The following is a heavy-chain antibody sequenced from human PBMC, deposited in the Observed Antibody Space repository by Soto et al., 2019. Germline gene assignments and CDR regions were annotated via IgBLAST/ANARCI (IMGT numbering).Heavy chain of an antibody. J-gene: IGHJ3*02. CDR3: AREPYYYDSSGYYGDAFDI. Sequence: GGSLRLSCAASGFTFSSYAMHWVRQAPGKGLEWVAVISYDGSNKYYADSVKGRFTISRDNSKNTLYLQMNSLRAEDTAVYYCAREPYYYDSSGYYGDAFDIWGQGTMVTVSS. CDR2: ISYDGSNK. V-gene: IGHV3-30-3*01. CDR1: GFTFSSYA. D-gene: IGHD3-22*01.